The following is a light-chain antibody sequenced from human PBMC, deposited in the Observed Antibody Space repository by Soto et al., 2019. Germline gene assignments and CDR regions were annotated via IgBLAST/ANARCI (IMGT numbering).Light chain of an antibody. CDR2: DAS. CDR1: QSISSW. Sequence: DIQMTQSPSTLSASVGDRVTITCRASQSISSWLAWYQQKPGKAPKLLIYDASSLESGVPSRFSGSGSGTEFTLTISSLQPDEFATYYCQQYNIYYTFGQGTKLEIK. CDR3: QQYNIYYT. J-gene: IGKJ2*01. V-gene: IGKV1-5*01.